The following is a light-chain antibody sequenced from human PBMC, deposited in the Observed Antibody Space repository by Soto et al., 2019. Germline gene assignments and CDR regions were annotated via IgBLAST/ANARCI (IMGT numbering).Light chain of an antibody. Sequence: EIVLTQSPGTLSLSPGQRPTLSCRASQSVSSIYLAWYQQKPGQAPRLLIYGASSRATGIPDRFSGSGSGTDFTLTISRLQPEDFAVYYCQQYDDSLYTFGQGTKLEIK. CDR3: QQYDDSLYT. V-gene: IGKV3-20*01. CDR2: GAS. J-gene: IGKJ2*01. CDR1: QSVSSIY.